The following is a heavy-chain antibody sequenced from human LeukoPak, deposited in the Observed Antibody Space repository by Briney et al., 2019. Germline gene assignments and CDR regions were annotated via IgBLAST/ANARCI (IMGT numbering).Heavy chain of an antibody. CDR3: ARDDDYNPLVH. Sequence: GSSVKVSCKASGGTFSSYAISWVRQAPGQGLEWMGRIIPILGIANYAQKFQGRVIMTTDTSTSTAYMEVRSLRSDDTAVYYCARDDDYNPLVHWGQGTLVTVSS. V-gene: IGHV1-69*04. CDR2: IIPILGIA. J-gene: IGHJ4*02. D-gene: IGHD4/OR15-4a*01. CDR1: GGTFSSYA.